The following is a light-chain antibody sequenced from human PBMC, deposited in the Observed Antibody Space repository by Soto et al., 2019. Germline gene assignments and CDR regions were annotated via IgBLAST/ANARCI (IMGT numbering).Light chain of an antibody. Sequence: EIVMTQSPATLSVSPGERATLSCRASKSISSIVGWYQQRPGQAPRLLIYGASTRATGIPARFSGSGSGTEFTLTISSLDSEDSAVYYCQQHNTWPQITFGQGTRLEI. CDR2: GAS. CDR3: QQHNTWPQIT. V-gene: IGKV3-15*01. J-gene: IGKJ5*01. CDR1: KSISSI.